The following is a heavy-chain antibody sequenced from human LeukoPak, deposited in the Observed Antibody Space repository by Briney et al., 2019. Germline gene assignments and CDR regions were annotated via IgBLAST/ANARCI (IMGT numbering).Heavy chain of an antibody. CDR3: ARLGYSSGWYPDAFDI. Sequence: PSETLSLTCTVSGGSISSYYWSWLRQPPGKGLEWIGYIYYSRSTNYNPSLKSRVTISVDTSNNQFSLKLSSVTAADTAVYYCARLGYSSGWYPDAFDIWGQGTMVTVSS. V-gene: IGHV4-59*08. J-gene: IGHJ3*02. D-gene: IGHD6-19*01. CDR1: GGSISSYY. CDR2: IYYSRST.